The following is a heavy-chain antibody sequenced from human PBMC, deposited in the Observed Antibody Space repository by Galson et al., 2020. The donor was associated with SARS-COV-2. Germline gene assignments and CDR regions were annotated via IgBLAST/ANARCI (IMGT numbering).Heavy chain of an antibody. D-gene: IGHD2-2*01. CDR1: GVSISTYY. CDR2: IFDSGST. Sequence: PSETLSLTCTVSGVSISTYYWNWVRQPPGKGLEWIGEIFDSGSTYYNPPLKGRVTISVDTSKNQFSLKLISVTAADTAVYYCARSTRLKYPMDVWGQGTTVTVSS. J-gene: IGHJ6*02. CDR3: ARSTRLKYPMDV. V-gene: IGHV4-59*01.